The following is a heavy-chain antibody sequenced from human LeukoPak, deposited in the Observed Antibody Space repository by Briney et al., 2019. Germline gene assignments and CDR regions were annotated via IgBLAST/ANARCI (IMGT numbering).Heavy chain of an antibody. CDR1: GFTFDDYA. CDR2: ISWNSGSI. D-gene: IGHD3-9*01. CDR3: AKDSSDILTGYFDY. V-gene: IGHV3-9*01. J-gene: IGHJ4*02. Sequence: PGGSLRLSCAASGFTFDDYAMHWVRQAPGKGLEWVSGISWNSGSIGYADSVKGQFTISRDNAKNSLYLQMNSLRAEDTALYYCAKDSSDILTGYFDYWGQGTLVTVSS.